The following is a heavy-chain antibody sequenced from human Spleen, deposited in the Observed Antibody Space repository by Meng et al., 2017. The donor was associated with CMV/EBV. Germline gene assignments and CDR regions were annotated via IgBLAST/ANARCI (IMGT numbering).Heavy chain of an antibody. CDR1: GFTLSEIS. CDR3: ATLSRLLGGGWFDP. Sequence: ASVKVSCKVSGFTLSEISIHWVRQAPGIGLVWMGGFDPEPGETIYAPKFQGRVTMTEDTSTDTAYMELSSLTSDDTAVYYCATLSRLLGGGWFDPWGQGTLVTVSS. CDR2: FDPEPGET. J-gene: IGHJ5*02. D-gene: IGHD2-15*01. V-gene: IGHV1-24*01.